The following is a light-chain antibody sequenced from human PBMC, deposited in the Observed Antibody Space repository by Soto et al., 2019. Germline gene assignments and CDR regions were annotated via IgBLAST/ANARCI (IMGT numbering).Light chain of an antibody. J-gene: IGKJ1*01. CDR1: HSVGTK. CDR3: HQYSKWPQT. V-gene: IGKV3-15*01. CDR2: DAS. Sequence: EIVITQSPATLSVSPGETATPSCRASHSVGTKLAWYQQRPGQAPRLLISDASTRATSISARFSGSGSVTQFTLTISSLQSEDIALYYCHQYSKWPQTFGQGTKVDIK.